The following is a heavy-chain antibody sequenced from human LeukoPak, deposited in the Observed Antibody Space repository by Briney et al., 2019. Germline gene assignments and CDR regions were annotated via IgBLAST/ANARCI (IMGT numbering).Heavy chain of an antibody. CDR3: ARVEVRWGSPTDMDV. CDR1: GFTFSSYW. D-gene: IGHD3-16*01. V-gene: IGHV3-7*01. CDR2: IKQDGSEK. Sequence: GGSLRLSCAPSGFTFSSYWMSWVRQAPGKRREWVSNIKQDGSEKYYVDSVKGRFTISRENAKNSLYLQMNSLRAEDTAVYYCARVEVRWGSPTDMDVWGKGTTVTVSS. J-gene: IGHJ6*03.